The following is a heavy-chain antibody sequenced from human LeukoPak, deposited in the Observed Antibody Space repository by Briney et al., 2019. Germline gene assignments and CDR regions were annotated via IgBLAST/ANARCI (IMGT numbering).Heavy chain of an antibody. D-gene: IGHD3-22*01. Sequence: GGSLRLSCATSGFTFSSYAMSWVRQAPGKGLEWVSAISGSGGSTYYADSVKGRFTISRDNSKNMLYLQMNSLRAEDTAVYYCAKDWAFSEVYCYDSSGYAYFQHWGQGTLVTVSS. CDR2: ISGSGGST. CDR3: AKDWAFSEVYCYDSSGYAYFQH. CDR1: GFTFSSYA. J-gene: IGHJ1*01. V-gene: IGHV3-23*01.